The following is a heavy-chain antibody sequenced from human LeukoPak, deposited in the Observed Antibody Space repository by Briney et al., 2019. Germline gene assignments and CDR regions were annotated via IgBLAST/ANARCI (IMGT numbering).Heavy chain of an antibody. J-gene: IGHJ4*02. D-gene: IGHD2-2*01. Sequence: SVKVSCKASGGTFSSYAISWVRQAPGQGLEWMGGIIPIFGTANYAQKFQGRVTITTDESTSTAYMELSSLRSEDTAVYYCARTPPAVVPAANDGYYFDYWGQGTLVPVSS. CDR1: GGTFSSYA. CDR2: IIPIFGTA. V-gene: IGHV1-69*05. CDR3: ARTPPAVVPAANDGYYFDY.